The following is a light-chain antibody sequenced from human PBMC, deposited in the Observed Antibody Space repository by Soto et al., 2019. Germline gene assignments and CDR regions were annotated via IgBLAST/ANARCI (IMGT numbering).Light chain of an antibody. J-gene: IGKJ5*01. Sequence: VLTKSPVTLSLSTGERATLSCRASQSVGSIYLAWYQQRPGQAPRLLIYGASNRATGIPVRFSGSGSGTDFTLTISGLEPEDFAVYYCQQSGSSSITFGQGTRLEIK. CDR2: GAS. CDR1: QSVGSIY. V-gene: IGKV3-20*01. CDR3: QQSGSSSIT.